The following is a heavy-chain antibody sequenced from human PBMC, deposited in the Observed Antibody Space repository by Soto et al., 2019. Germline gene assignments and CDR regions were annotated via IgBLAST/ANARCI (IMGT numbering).Heavy chain of an antibody. CDR2: ISYDGNTQ. J-gene: IGHJ6*02. D-gene: IGHD2-15*01. Sequence: PGGSLRLSCAADGFTFRNHASHWVRQAPGKGLEWVAAISYDGNTQYYADAVKGQLTISRDDSKNMLYLQMNSPTAEDTAVYYCARIVVEVSVNDGIDVWGQGTTVTVSS. CDR3: ARIVVEVSVNDGIDV. V-gene: IGHV3-30-3*01. CDR1: GFTFRNHA.